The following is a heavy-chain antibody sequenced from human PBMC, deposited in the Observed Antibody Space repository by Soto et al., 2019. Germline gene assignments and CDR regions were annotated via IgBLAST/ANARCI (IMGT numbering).Heavy chain of an antibody. CDR1: GGSINSGNYY. J-gene: IGHJ6*02. D-gene: IGHD2-15*01. CDR3: ARDGWQGVDV. V-gene: IGHV4-30-4*01. Sequence: QVQLQESGPGLVKPSQTLSLTCTVSGGSINSGNYYWIWIRQPPGKGLEWVGYIFYTGTTYYIPSLKSRVTISIDPSKNQFSLKLTSVTAADTAVYYCARDGWQGVDVWGQGTTVTVSS. CDR2: IFYTGTT.